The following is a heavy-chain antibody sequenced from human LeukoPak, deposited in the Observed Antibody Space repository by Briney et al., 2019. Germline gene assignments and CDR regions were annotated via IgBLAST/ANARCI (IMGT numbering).Heavy chain of an antibody. J-gene: IGHJ6*02. CDR2: IKQDGGEK. CDR3: GRAMEV. V-gene: IGHV3-7*01. CDR1: GFAFSDHW. Sequence: GGSLRLSCEASGFAFSDHWMHWVRQAPGKGLEWVANIKQDGGEKYYVDSVKGRFTISRDNAKNSLYLQMNSLRAEDTAVYYCGRAMEVWGQGTTVTVSS.